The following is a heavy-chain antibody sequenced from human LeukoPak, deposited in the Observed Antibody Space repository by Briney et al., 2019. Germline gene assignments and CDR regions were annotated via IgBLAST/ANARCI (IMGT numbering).Heavy chain of an antibody. CDR3: ARIGYSSSSLDF. J-gene: IGHJ4*02. Sequence: GGSLRLSCAASGFTFSNYWMTWVRQAPGRGLEWVANIKQDGSTKYYVDSLKGRFTISRDNAKNSLYLRMNSLRVEDTAMYYCARIGYSSSSLDFWGQGTLVTVSS. CDR2: IKQDGSTK. D-gene: IGHD6-6*01. V-gene: IGHV3-7*01. CDR1: GFTFSNYW.